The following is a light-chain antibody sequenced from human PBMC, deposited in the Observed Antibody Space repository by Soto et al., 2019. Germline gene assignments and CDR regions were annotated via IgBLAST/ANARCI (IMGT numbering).Light chain of an antibody. J-gene: IGKJ1*01. Sequence: EIVMTQSPATLSVSPGERATLSCRASQSVSSNLAWYQQKPGQAPRLLIYGASTRATGIPARFSGSGSGTEFTLTISSLQSEDVAVYYCQQYNNWRGTFGQGTKVESK. CDR3: QQYNNWRGT. CDR2: GAS. V-gene: IGKV3-15*01. CDR1: QSVSSN.